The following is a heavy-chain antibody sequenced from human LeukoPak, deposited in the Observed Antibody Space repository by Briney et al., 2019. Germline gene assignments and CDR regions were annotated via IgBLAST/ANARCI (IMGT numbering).Heavy chain of an antibody. CDR1: GFSISSGYY. CDR2: IYHSGST. V-gene: IGHV4-38-2*02. Sequence: PSETLSLTCTVSGFSISSGYYWGWIRQPPGKGLEWIGSIYHSGSTYYNPSLKSRVTISVDTSKNQFSLKLSSVTAADTAVYYCASPSTIGYSSAWYVLADAFDIWGQGTMVTVSS. CDR3: ASPSTIGYSSAWYVLADAFDI. J-gene: IGHJ3*02. D-gene: IGHD6-19*01.